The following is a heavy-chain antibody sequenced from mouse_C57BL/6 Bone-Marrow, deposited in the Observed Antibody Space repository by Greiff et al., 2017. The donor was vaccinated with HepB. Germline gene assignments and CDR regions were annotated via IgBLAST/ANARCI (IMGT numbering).Heavy chain of an antibody. D-gene: IGHD3-1*01. CDR1: GYTFTSYW. Sequence: QVQLKQPGAELVKPGASVKLSCKASGYTFTSYWMQWVKQRPGQGLEWIGEIDPSDSYTNYNQKFKGKATLTVDTSSSTAYMQLSSLTSEDSAVYYCARSGWYYFDYWGQGTTLTVSS. CDR3: ARSGWYYFDY. CDR2: IDPSDSYT. V-gene: IGHV1-50*01. J-gene: IGHJ2*01.